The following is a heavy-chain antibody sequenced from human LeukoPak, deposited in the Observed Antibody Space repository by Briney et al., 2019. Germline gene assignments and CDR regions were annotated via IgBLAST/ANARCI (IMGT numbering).Heavy chain of an antibody. D-gene: IGHD3-22*01. CDR2: ISYDGSIE. CDR3: AKGISSGYFHY. V-gene: IGHV3-30*18. CDR1: GFTFSSYG. J-gene: IGHJ4*02. Sequence: PGRSLRLSCAASGFTFSSYGMHWVRQAPGKGLEWVAVISYDGSIEYYADSVKGRFSISGDNSKNTLYLQMNSLRAEDTALYYCAKGISSGYFHYWGQGTLVTVSS.